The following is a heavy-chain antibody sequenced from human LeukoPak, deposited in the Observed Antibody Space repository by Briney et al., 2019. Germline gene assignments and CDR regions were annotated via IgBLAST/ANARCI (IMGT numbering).Heavy chain of an antibody. CDR2: IWYDGSNK. J-gene: IGHJ3*02. D-gene: IGHD6-19*01. Sequence: GGSLRLSCAASGFTFSSYGMHWVRQAPGKGLEWVAVIWYDGSNKYYADSVKGRFTISRDNSKNTLYLQMNSLRAEDTAVYYCARDSPYPGYSSGWYEDAFDIWGQGTMVTVSS. V-gene: IGHV3-33*01. CDR3: ARDSPYPGYSSGWYEDAFDI. CDR1: GFTFSSYG.